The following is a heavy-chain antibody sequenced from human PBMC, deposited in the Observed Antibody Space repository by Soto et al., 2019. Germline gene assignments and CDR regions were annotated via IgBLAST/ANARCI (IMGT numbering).Heavy chain of an antibody. CDR2: IRHDAGDK. CDR1: GFTFSSYV. Sequence: QVQLVESGGGVVQPGRSLRLSCAASGFTFSSYVMHWVRQAPGKGLEWVGLIRHDAGDKQYADSVRGRFTISRDNSKNTVSLQMDSLRAEDTAVYYCAREDESSGYAGTFHHWGQGTLVTVSS. D-gene: IGHD3-22*01. V-gene: IGHV3-30*04. CDR3: AREDESSGYAGTFHH. J-gene: IGHJ1*01.